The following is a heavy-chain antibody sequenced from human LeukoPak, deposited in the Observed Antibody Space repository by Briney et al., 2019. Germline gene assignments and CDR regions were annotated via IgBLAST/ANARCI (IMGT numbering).Heavy chain of an antibody. CDR1: GFTFSSYG. V-gene: IGHV3-33*01. CDR2: IWYDGSNK. CDR3: ARDRAGYYGMDV. D-gene: IGHD6-19*01. Sequence: GGSLRLSCAASGFTFSSYGMHWVRQAPGKGLEWVALIWYDGSNKYYADSVKGRFTISRDNSKNTLYLQMNGLRAEDTAVYYCARDRAGYYGMDVWGQGTTVTVSS. J-gene: IGHJ6*02.